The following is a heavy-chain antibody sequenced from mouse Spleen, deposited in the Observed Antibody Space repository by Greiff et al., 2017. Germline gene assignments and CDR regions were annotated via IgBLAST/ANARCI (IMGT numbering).Heavy chain of an antibody. V-gene: IGHV3-6*01. CDR3: ARGRYAMDY. Sequence: ESGPGLVKPSQSLSLTCSVPGYSITSGYYWNWIRQFPGNKLEWMGYISYDGSNNYNPSLKNRISITRDTSKNQFFLKLNSVTTEDTATYYCARGRYAMDYWGQGTSVTVSS. CDR1: GYSITSGYY. J-gene: IGHJ4*01. CDR2: ISYDGSN.